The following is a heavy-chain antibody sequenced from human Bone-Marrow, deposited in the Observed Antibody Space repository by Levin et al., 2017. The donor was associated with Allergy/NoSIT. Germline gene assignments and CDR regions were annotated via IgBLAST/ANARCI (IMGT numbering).Heavy chain of an antibody. CDR3: GMSVFSGAAGY. J-gene: IGHJ4*02. CDR1: GFTFNSYA. V-gene: IGHV3-30*04. Sequence: PGGSLRLSCAASGFTFNSYAMHWVRQAPGKGLEWVAMISYDGTDKYYADSVEGRFTISRDNSKNSLYLQMNSLRAEDTAVYYCGMSVFSGAAGYWGQGTLVTVSS. CDR2: ISYDGTDK. D-gene: IGHD1-26*01.